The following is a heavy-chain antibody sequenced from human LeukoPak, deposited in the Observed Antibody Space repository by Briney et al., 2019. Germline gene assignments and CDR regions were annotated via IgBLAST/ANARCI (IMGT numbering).Heavy chain of an antibody. Sequence: SETLSLTCTVSGGSISSYYWSWVRQPPGKGLEWIGYIYYSGSTNYNPSLKSRVTISVDTFKNQFSLKLSSVTAADTAVYYCASYGSGSYYRGDAFDIWGQGTMVTVSS. V-gene: IGHV4-59*01. CDR2: IYYSGST. J-gene: IGHJ3*02. CDR3: ASYGSGSYYRGDAFDI. D-gene: IGHD3-10*01. CDR1: GGSISSYY.